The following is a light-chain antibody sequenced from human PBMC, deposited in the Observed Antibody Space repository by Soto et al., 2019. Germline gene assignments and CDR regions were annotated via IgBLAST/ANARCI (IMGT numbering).Light chain of an antibody. J-gene: IGLJ2*01. V-gene: IGLV4-69*01. Sequence: QSVLTQSPSASASLGASVKLTCTLSSGHSNYAIAWHQQRPEKGPRYLMKLYSDGSHSRGDGIPDRFSGSSSGAERYLTISSLQSEDEADYYCQTWGTGIHVVFGGGTKVTVL. CDR3: QTWGTGIHVV. CDR2: LYSDGSH. CDR1: SGHSNYA.